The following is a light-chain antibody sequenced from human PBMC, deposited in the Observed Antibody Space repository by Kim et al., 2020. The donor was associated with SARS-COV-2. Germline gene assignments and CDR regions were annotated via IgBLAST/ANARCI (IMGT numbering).Light chain of an antibody. V-gene: IGKV3-15*01. CDR1: QSVNKN. J-gene: IGKJ4*01. CDR2: AAS. CDR3: QQYNNWPLP. Sequence: EIVMTQSPVTLSVSPGERATLSCRASQSVNKNLAWYQQKPGQAPRLLIYAASTRATGIPARFSGSGSGTEFTLTISSLQSEDFAVYYCQQYNNWPLPFGGGTKVDIK.